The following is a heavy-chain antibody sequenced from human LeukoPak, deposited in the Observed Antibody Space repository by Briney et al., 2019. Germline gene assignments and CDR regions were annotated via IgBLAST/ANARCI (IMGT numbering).Heavy chain of an antibody. CDR1: GDSVSSGTHY. V-gene: IGHV4-61*02. CDR3: ATYRSALSYGMDV. CDR2: VAPSGSI. Sequence: SQTLSLTCTVSGDSVSSGTHYWSWVRQPAGNGLEWIGRVAPSGSISYNPSLTSRVTISVDTSKNHFSLRLNSVTATDTAVYYCATYRSALSYGMDVWGRGTTVTAS. J-gene: IGHJ6*02. D-gene: IGHD6-6*01.